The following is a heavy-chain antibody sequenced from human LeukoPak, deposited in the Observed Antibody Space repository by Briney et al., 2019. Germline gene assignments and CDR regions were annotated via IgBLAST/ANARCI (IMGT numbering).Heavy chain of an antibody. Sequence: GGSLRLPCAASGFTFTSFWVSWVRQAPGKGLEWVANIKQDGSEKYFVDSVKGRFTISRDNAKNSLYLQMNSLRAEDTAVYYCAREGIAATVDYWGQGTLVTVSS. CDR2: IKQDGSEK. J-gene: IGHJ4*02. D-gene: IGHD6-13*01. V-gene: IGHV3-7*01. CDR3: AREGIAATVDY. CDR1: GFTFTSFW.